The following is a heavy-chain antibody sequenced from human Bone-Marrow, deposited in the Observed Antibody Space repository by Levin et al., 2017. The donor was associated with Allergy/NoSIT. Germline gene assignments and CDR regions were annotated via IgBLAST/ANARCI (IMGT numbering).Heavy chain of an antibody. CDR2: IYYSGST. CDR3: ARDYSIIAASGTHYFYGMDV. D-gene: IGHD6-13*01. J-gene: IGHJ6*02. V-gene: IGHV4-59*01. CDR1: GGSISGYY. Sequence: TSQTLSLTCTVSGGSISGYYWSWIRQPPGKGLEWIGYIYYSGSTNYNPSLKSRVTISLDMSKNQFSLKLTSVTAADTAVYYCARDYSIIAASGTHYFYGMDVWGQGTTVTVSS.